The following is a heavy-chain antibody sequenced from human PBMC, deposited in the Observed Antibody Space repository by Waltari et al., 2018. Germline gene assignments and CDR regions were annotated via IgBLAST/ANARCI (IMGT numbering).Heavy chain of an antibody. CDR1: GFTFSHYS. J-gene: IGHJ4*02. Sequence: EVQLVESGGGLVKPGAPLRLSCAASGFTFSHYSMTWVRQAPGKGLEWVSSISTSSAYIYYADSVKGRFTISRDNAKNSLYLQMNSLRAEDTAVYYCAREYSNSWYCDYWGQGTLVTVSS. CDR3: AREYSNSWYCDY. D-gene: IGHD6-13*01. V-gene: IGHV3-21*01. CDR2: ISTSSAYI.